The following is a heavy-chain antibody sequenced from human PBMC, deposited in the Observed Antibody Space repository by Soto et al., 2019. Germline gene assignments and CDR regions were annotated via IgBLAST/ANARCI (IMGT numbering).Heavy chain of an antibody. Sequence: EVQLLESGGGLVQPGGSLRLSCAASGFTFSSYAMSWVRQAPGKGLEWVSAISGSGGSTYYADSVKGRFTISRDNSKNTLYLQMNILRAEDTAVYYCAKTPMDIVVVPAAQIYFDYWGQGTLVTVSS. J-gene: IGHJ4*02. CDR3: AKTPMDIVVVPAAQIYFDY. CDR1: GFTFSSYA. CDR2: ISGSGGST. V-gene: IGHV3-23*01. D-gene: IGHD2-2*03.